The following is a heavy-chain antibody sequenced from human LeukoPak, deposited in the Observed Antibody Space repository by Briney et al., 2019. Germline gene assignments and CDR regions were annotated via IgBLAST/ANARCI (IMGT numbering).Heavy chain of an antibody. Sequence: PSETLSLTCTVSGGSISDYYWSWIRQAAGKGLEWIGRIYTSESTKYNPFLKSRVTMSVNTSKNQFSLKLSSVTAADTAVYYCASIAAAGLSAFDIWGQGTMVTVSS. J-gene: IGHJ3*02. CDR1: GGSISDYY. D-gene: IGHD6-13*01. CDR2: IYTSEST. V-gene: IGHV4-4*07. CDR3: ASIAAAGLSAFDI.